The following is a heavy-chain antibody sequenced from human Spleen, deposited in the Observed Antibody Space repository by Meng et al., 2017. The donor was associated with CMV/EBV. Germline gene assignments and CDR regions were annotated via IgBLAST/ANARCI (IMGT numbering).Heavy chain of an antibody. D-gene: IGHD1-26*01. Sequence: QAQRRQSGPRLLKPSQTLSLTGAISGASVSSDVAAWNWVRKSPWRGLEWLGRTYYRSKWHYAYAASVKGRMTINPDTSKNQFSLLLNSVTPEDTAVYYCARDPEYSYSILDHWGQGTLVTVSS. CDR1: GASVSSDVAA. J-gene: IGHJ4*02. CDR2: TYYRSKWHY. CDR3: ARDPEYSYSILDH. V-gene: IGHV6-1*01.